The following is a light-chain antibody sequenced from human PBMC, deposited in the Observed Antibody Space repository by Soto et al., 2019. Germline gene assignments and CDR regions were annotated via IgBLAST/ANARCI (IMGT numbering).Light chain of an antibody. Sequence: EIVLTQSPGTLSLSPGERATLSCRASQSVSSYLAWYQQKPGQAPRLLIYDASNRATGIPARFSGSGSGTDFTLTISNLEPEDFAVYYCQQRSNWPPLTFGGGTKVDIK. CDR3: QQRSNWPPLT. CDR1: QSVSSY. V-gene: IGKV3-11*01. J-gene: IGKJ4*01. CDR2: DAS.